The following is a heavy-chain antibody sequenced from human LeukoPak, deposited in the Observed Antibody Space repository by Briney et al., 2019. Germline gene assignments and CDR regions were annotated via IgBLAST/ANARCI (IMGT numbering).Heavy chain of an antibody. J-gene: IGHJ3*02. CDR2: IYYSGST. D-gene: IGHD4/OR15-4a*01. Sequence: SXTLSLTCTVSGGSISSYYWSWIRQPPGKGLEWIGYIYYSGSTNYNPSLKSRVTISVDTSKNQFSLKLSSVTAADTAVYYCARAVRMTMGAFDIWGQGTMVTVSS. CDR3: ARAVRMTMGAFDI. V-gene: IGHV4-59*01. CDR1: GGSISSYY.